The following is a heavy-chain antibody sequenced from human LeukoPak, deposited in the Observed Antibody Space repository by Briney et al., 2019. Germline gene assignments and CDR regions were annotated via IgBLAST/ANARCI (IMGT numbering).Heavy chain of an antibody. J-gene: IGHJ4*02. V-gene: IGHV3-23*01. D-gene: IGHD3-16*02. Sequence: GGSLRLSCAASGFTFSSYAMSCVRQAPGKGLEWVSAISGSGGSTYYADSVKGRFTISRDNSKNTLYLQMNSLRAEDTAVYYCAKDLRLGELSLHWGQGTLVTVSS. CDR3: AKDLRLGELSLH. CDR2: ISGSGGST. CDR1: GFTFSSYA.